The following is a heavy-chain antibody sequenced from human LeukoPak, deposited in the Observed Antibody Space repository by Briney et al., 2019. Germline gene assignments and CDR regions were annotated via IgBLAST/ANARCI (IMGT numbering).Heavy chain of an antibody. J-gene: IGHJ4*02. Sequence: PGGSLRLSCAASGFTFGNAWMSWVRQAPGKGLEWVGRIKSKTDGGTTDYAAPVKGRFTISRDDSKNTLYLQMNSLKTEDTAVYYCTTGEVVPAAQATFDYWGQGTLVTVSS. V-gene: IGHV3-15*01. D-gene: IGHD2-2*01. CDR1: GFTFGNAW. CDR3: TTGEVVPAAQATFDY. CDR2: IKSKTDGGTT.